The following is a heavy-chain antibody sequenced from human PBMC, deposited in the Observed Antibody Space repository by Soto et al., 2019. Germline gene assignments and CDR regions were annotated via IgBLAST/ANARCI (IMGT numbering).Heavy chain of an antibody. CDR1: GGSFSTSSYY. CDR2: IYYSGST. J-gene: IGHJ4*02. Sequence: PSETLSLTCTVSGGSFSTSSYYWGSIHQPPGKGLEWIGSIYYSGSTYYNPSLKSRVTISADTSKNQFSLKLSSVTAADTAVYYCARLIAAAGGNRAYWGQGTLVTGSS. D-gene: IGHD6-13*01. V-gene: IGHV4-39*01. CDR3: ARLIAAAGGNRAY.